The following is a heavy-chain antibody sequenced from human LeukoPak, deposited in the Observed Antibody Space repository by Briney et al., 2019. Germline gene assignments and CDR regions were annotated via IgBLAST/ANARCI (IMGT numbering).Heavy chain of an antibody. V-gene: IGHV4-4*07. J-gene: IGHJ6*03. Sequence: PSETLSLTCTVSGGSISSYYWSWIRQPAGKGLEWIGRIYTSGSTNYNPSLKSRVTMSVDTSKNQFSLKLSSVTAADTAMYYCAREVADYGGYYYYHYMDVWGKGATVTISS. D-gene: IGHD4-23*01. CDR2: IYTSGST. CDR3: AREVADYGGYYYYHYMDV. CDR1: GGSISSYY.